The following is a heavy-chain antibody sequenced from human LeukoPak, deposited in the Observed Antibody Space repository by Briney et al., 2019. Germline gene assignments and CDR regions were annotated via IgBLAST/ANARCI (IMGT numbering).Heavy chain of an antibody. CDR3: AREVGYGDYVFDAFDI. CDR1: GFTFSSYS. D-gene: IGHD4-17*01. Sequence: PGGSLRLSCAASGFTFSSYSMNWVRQAPGKGLEWVSYISSSSSTIYYADSVKGRFTISRDNAKNSLYLQMNSLRAEDTAVYYCAREVGYGDYVFDAFDIWGQGTMVTVSS. V-gene: IGHV3-48*04. J-gene: IGHJ3*02. CDR2: ISSSSSTI.